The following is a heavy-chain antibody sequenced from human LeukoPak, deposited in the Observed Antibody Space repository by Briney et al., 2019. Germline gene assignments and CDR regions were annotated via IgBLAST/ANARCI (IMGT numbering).Heavy chain of an antibody. Sequence: PSETLSLTCTVSGGSISSGDYYWSWIRQPPGKGLEWIGEINHSGSTNYNPSLKSRVTISVDTSKNQFSLKLSSVTAADTAVYYCARGRTVGYWGQGTLVTVSS. V-gene: IGHV4-39*07. CDR2: INHSGST. J-gene: IGHJ4*02. CDR1: GGSISSGDYY. D-gene: IGHD1-1*01. CDR3: ARGRTVGY.